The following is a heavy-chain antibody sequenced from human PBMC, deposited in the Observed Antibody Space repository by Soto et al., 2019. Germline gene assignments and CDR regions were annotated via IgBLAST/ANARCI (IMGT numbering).Heavy chain of an antibody. CDR1: GFTFSSYS. V-gene: IGHV3-21*01. CDR3: AREITIFGVVTSNWFDP. CDR2: ISSSSSYI. Sequence: GGSLRLSCAASGFTFSSYSMNWVRQAPVKVLEWVSSISSSSSYIYYADSVKVRFTISRDNAKNSLYLQMNSLRAEDTAVYYCAREITIFGVVTSNWFDPWGQGTLVTVSS. D-gene: IGHD3-3*01. J-gene: IGHJ5*02.